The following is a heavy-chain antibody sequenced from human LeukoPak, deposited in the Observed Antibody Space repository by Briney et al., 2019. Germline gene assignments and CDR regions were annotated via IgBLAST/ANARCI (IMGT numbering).Heavy chain of an antibody. CDR1: GFTFSSYG. CDR3: ARCQLICYGMDV. V-gene: IGHV3-30*03. Sequence: GGSLSLSCAASGFTFSSYGMHWVRQAPGKGLEWVAVISYDGSNKYYADSVKGRFTISRDNSKNTLYLQMNSLRAEDTAVYYCARCQLICYGMDVWGQGTTVTVSS. CDR2: ISYDGSNK. D-gene: IGHD5-24*01. J-gene: IGHJ6*02.